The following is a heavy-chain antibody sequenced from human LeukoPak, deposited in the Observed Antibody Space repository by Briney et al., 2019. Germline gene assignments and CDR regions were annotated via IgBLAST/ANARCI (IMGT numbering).Heavy chain of an antibody. CDR1: VVSFCGYD. V-gene: IGHV4-34*01. CDR2: IDHSGST. Sequence: PETLSLTCAVYVVSFCGYDWSWVRHAPGQELVWFGEIDHSGSTNYNPSLKSRFIISVYTSKNQFSLTLSSVTAADTAIYYCARVRIQVGVKWFDPWGQGTLVTVSS. D-gene: IGHD6-19*01. J-gene: IGHJ5*02. CDR3: ARVRIQVGVKWFDP.